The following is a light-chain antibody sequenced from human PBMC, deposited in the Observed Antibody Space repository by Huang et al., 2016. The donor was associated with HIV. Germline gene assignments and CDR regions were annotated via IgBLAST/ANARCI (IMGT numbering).Light chain of an antibody. Sequence: DIVLTQTPDTLAVSLGERATIPCKSSQNVLFTSTNKNYLAWYQQKPGQPPKALISWAAARESGGPDRFTGSGSGTDCTLTISSLQAEDVAVYYCQQYYSMPAFGQGTRVEI. CDR3: QQYYSMPA. CDR2: WAA. V-gene: IGKV4-1*01. J-gene: IGKJ1*01. CDR1: QNVLFTSTNKNY.